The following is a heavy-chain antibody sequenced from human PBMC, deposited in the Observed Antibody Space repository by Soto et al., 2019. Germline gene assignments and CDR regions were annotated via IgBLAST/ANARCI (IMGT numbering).Heavy chain of an antibody. D-gene: IGHD5-12*01. Sequence: WYDGSNKYYADSVKGRFTISRDNSKNTLYLQMNSLRVEDTAVYYCARDRNSGYDYFDGEVGDAFDIWGQGTMVTVSS. CDR2: WYDGSNK. J-gene: IGHJ3*02. CDR3: ARDRNSGYDYFDGEVGDAFDI. V-gene: IGHV3-33*01.